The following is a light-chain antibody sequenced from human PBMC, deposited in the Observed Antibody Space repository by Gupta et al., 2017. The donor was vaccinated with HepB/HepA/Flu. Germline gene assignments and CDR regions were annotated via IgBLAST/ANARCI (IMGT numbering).Light chain of an antibody. V-gene: IGKV1-39*01. J-gene: IGKJ3*01. CDR1: QSISSY. CDR2: AVS. Sequence: DIQMTHSPSSLSASEGDRVTITILATQSISSYLHRYQHKPGKAPKLPLYAVSSSQSRVPSRFSGCGSVTDFALTISRLQPQDFATYYCQQSVTTVFTFGHGTKVQI. CDR3: QQSVTTVFT.